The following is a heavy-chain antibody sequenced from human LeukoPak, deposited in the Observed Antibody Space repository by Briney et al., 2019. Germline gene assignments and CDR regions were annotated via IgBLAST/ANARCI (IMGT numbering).Heavy chain of an antibody. CDR3: ARSTYYYDSSGYYSGAFDI. J-gene: IGHJ3*02. V-gene: IGHV4-34*01. CDR2: IYHSGST. Sequence: SETLSLTCAVYGGSFSGYYWSWIRQPPGKGLEWIGYIYHSGSTYYNPSLKSRVTISVDRSKNQFSLKLSSVTAADTAVYYCARSTYYYDSSGYYSGAFDIWGQGTMVTVSS. D-gene: IGHD3-22*01. CDR1: GGSFSGYY.